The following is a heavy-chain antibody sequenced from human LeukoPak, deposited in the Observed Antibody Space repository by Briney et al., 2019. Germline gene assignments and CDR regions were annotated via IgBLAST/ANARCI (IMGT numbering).Heavy chain of an antibody. CDR2: IYPTGST. CDR3: ARAYSSSWYWNWFDP. CDR1: GYSISSGYY. Sequence: SETLSLTCSISGYSISSGYYWGWIRQPPVKGLEWIGNIYPTGSTYYNPSLKSRVTISVDTSKNQFSLKVSSVSAADTAVYYCARAYSSSWYWNWFDPWGQGTLVTVSS. V-gene: IGHV4-38-2*02. J-gene: IGHJ5*02. D-gene: IGHD6-13*01.